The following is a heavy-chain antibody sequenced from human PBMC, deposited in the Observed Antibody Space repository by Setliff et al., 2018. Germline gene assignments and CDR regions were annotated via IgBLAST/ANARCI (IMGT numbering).Heavy chain of an antibody. CDR3: ARAGPTVTFFRVLVISWWDP. J-gene: IGHJ5*02. D-gene: IGHD3-3*01. V-gene: IGHV4-61*09. CDR1: GDSISSGSYS. Sequence: SETLSLTCTVSGDSISSGSYSWTWIRQPAGKGLEWIGHFHTGGSTNYNRSLRSRVSISVDTSKNQFSLKLSSVTAADTATYYCARAGPTVTFFRVLVISWWDPWGQGSLVTVSS. CDR2: FHTGGST.